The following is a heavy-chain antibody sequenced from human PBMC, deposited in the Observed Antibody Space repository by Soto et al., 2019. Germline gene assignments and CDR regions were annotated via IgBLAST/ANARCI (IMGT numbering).Heavy chain of an antibody. D-gene: IGHD2-21*01. CDR3: AKAGISALSEDY. CDR2: ISSGSKTI. CDR1: GFTFSGYS. V-gene: IGHV3-48*01. J-gene: IGHJ4*02. Sequence: EVQLVESGGGLVRRGGSLRLSCAASGFTFSGYSMNWVRQAPGKGLEWISYISSGSKTIFYADSVKGRFSISRDNSKNTLYLQMNSLRAEDTAVYYCAKAGISALSEDYWGQGTLVTVSS.